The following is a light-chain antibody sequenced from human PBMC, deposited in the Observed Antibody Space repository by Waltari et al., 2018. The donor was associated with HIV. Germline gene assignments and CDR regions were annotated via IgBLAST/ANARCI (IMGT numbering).Light chain of an antibody. CDR2: EAS. V-gene: IGKV3-11*01. CDR1: HSVTNF. J-gene: IGKJ2*03. Sequence: EIVLTQSPGTLSLSPGERATLSCRASHSVTNFLAWYQHKPGQAPRLLIYEASTRAACIPARFSGSGSGTDFTLTISILEPEDFAVYYCQQRSNWPSFGQGTRLDI. CDR3: QQRSNWPS.